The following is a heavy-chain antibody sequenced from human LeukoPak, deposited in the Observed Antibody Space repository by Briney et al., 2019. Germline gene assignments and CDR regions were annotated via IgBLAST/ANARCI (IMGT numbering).Heavy chain of an antibody. CDR2: ISAYNGNT. V-gene: IGHV1-18*01. CDR3: ARALADFWSGYYTEYYFDY. D-gene: IGHD3-3*01. J-gene: IGHJ4*02. CDR1: GYTFTSYG. Sequence: APVKVSCKASGYTFTSYGISWVRQAPGQGLEWMGWISAYNGNTNYALKLQGRVTMTTDTSTSTAYMELRSLRSDDTAVYYCARALADFWSGYYTEYYFDYWGQGTLVTVSS.